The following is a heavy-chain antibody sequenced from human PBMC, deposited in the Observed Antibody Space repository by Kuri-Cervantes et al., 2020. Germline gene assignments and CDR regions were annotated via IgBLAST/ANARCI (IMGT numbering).Heavy chain of an antibody. CDR1: GFTFSSYG. Sequence: GESLKISCAASGFTFSSYGMHWVRQAPGKGLEWVAVISYDGSGHYADSVKGRFTISRDNSKNTLYLQMYSLRPEDTAVYYCVRGPYWQFDYWGQGTLVTVSS. CDR2: ISYDGSG. D-gene: IGHD2-15*01. CDR3: VRGPYWQFDY. V-gene: IGHV3-30*03. J-gene: IGHJ4*02.